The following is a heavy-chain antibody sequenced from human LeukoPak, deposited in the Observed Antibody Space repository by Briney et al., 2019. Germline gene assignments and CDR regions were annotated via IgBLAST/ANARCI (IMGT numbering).Heavy chain of an antibody. CDR3: ARGMSAAD. CDR1: GFTFSSYW. CDR2: IKQDGSEQ. V-gene: IGHV3-7*01. D-gene: IGHD6-25*01. Sequence: PGGSLRLSCAASGFTFSSYWMHWVRQVPGKGAEWVANIKQDGSEQHYVDSVKGRFTISRDNAKNSVYLQMNSLRAEDTAVYYCARGMSAADWGQGTLVTVSS. J-gene: IGHJ4*02.